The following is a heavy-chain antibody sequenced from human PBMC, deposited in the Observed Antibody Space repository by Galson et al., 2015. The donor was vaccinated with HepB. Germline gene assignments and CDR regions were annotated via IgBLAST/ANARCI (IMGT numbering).Heavy chain of an antibody. CDR1: GGTFSSYA. V-gene: IGHV1-69*10. J-gene: IGHJ6*02. CDR3: ATDTGSGNYYNPSHFYYYYALDV. Sequence: SVKVSCKASGGTFSSYAISWVRQAPGQGLEWMGGIIPILGIANYAQKFQGRVTITADKSTSTAYMELSSLRSEDTAVYYCATDTGSGNYYNPSHFYYYYALDVWGQGTTVTVSS. CDR2: IIPILGIA. D-gene: IGHD3-10*01.